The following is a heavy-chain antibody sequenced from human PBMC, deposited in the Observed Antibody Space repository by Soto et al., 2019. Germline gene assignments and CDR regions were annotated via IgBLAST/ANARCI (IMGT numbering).Heavy chain of an antibody. V-gene: IGHV1-2*04. CDR3: AREEWFEDSDPPRGHFDY. CDR1: GYTFTGYY. CDR2: INPNSGGT. D-gene: IGHD3-10*01. Sequence: ASVKVSCKASGYTFTGYYMHWVRQAPGQGLEWMGWINPNSGGTNYAQKFQGWVTMTRDTSISTAYMELSRLRSDDTAVYYCAREEWFEDSDPPRGHFDYWSQGTLVTVSS. J-gene: IGHJ4*02.